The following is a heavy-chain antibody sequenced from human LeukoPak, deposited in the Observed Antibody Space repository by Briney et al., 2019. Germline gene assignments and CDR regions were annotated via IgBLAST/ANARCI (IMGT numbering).Heavy chain of an antibody. Sequence: SETLSLTCSVSGGSISTYYGSWIRQSAGKGLEWIGRIHTSGSTNYNPSLKSRVTMSVDTSKNQFSLKVSSVSAADTGVYYCARAPEFSSGWLLDCWGQGSLVTVSS. D-gene: IGHD6-19*01. CDR3: ARAPEFSSGWLLDC. V-gene: IGHV4-4*07. CDR2: IHTSGST. CDR1: GGSISTYY. J-gene: IGHJ4*02.